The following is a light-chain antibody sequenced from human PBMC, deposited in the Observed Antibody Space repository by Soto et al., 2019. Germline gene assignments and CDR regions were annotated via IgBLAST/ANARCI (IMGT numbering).Light chain of an antibody. Sequence: QSALTQPASVSGSPGQSITISCTGTSSDVGSHNLVSWYQHHPANAPKLMVYEASKRPSGVSDRFSGSKSGNTASLTISGLQSEDEADYFFCSFSTTGAPWVFGGGTKLPVL. J-gene: IGLJ3*02. CDR1: SSDVGSHNL. CDR3: CSFSTTGAPWV. V-gene: IGLV2-23*01. CDR2: EAS.